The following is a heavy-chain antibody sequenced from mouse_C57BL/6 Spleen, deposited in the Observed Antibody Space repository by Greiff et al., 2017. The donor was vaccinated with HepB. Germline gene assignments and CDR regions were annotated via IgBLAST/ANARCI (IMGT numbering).Heavy chain of an antibody. CDR2: IDPSDSYT. CDR1: GYTFTSYW. CDR3: ARGGIRPYAMDY. Sequence: QVQLKQPGAELVMPGASVKLSCKASGYTFTSYWMHWVKQRPGQGLEWIGEIDPSDSYTNYNQKFKGKSTLTVDKSSSTAYMQLSSLTSEDSAVYYCARGGIRPYAMDYWGQGTSVTVSS. J-gene: IGHJ4*01. V-gene: IGHV1-69*01.